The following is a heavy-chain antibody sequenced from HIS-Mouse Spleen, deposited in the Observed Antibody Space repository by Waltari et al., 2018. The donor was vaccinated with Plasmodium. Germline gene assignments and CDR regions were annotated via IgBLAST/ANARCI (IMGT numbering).Heavy chain of an antibody. D-gene: IGHD6-6*01. Sequence: DVQLVESGGGLVQPGRSLSLSCAASGFHFDAYALHWVRQAPGKGLELVSGISWNSGSIGYADSVKGRFTISRDNAKNSLYLQMNSLRAEDTALYYCAKDILPSIAARLPDYWGQGTLVTVSS. J-gene: IGHJ4*02. CDR2: ISWNSGSI. CDR3: AKDILPSIAARLPDY. V-gene: IGHV3-9*01. CDR1: GFHFDAYA.